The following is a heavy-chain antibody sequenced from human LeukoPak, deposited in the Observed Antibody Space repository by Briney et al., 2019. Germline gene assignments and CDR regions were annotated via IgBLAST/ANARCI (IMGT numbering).Heavy chain of an antibody. J-gene: IGHJ4*02. CDR2: ISSSGSTI. CDR1: VFTFSSYE. V-gene: IGHV3-48*03. CDR3: ARVDMGFDY. Sequence: PGGSLRLSCAASVFTFSSYEMNWVRQAPGKGLEWVSYISSSGSTIYYADSVKGRFTISRDNAKNSLYLQMNSLRAEDTAVYYCARVDMGFDYWGQGTLVTVSS. D-gene: IGHD2-15*01.